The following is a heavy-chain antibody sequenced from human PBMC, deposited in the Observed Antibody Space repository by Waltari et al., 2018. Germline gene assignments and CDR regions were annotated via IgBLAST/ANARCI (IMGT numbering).Heavy chain of an antibody. CDR1: GGSISSYY. Sequence: QVQLQESGPGLVKPSETLSLTCTVSGGSISSYYWSWIRQHPGKGLEWIGYIYYSGSTNYNPSLKSRVTISVDTSKNQFSLKLSSVTAADTAVYYCARGHDIVVVPAAITPPWFDPWGQGTLVTVSS. V-gene: IGHV4-59*01. CDR2: IYYSGST. CDR3: ARGHDIVVVPAAITPPWFDP. J-gene: IGHJ5*02. D-gene: IGHD2-2*02.